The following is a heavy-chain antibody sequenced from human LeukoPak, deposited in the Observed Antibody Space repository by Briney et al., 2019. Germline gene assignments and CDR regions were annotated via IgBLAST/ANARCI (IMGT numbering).Heavy chain of an antibody. J-gene: IGHJ4*02. D-gene: IGHD3-3*01. CDR1: RGPIDSTNYY. V-gene: IGHV4-39*01. Sequence: SETLSLTCSVSRGPIDSTNYYWAWIRQPPGKGLEWIGTIFYSGTSHSNPSLRSRLTMSVDTSRNQFSMNLRSLTAADTAVYYCARHKTYYARSGYFDYWGQGTLVTVSS. CDR3: ARHKTYYARSGYFDY. CDR2: IFYSGTS.